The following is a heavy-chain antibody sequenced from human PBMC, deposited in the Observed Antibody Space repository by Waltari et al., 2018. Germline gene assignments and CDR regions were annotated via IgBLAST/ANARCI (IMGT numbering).Heavy chain of an antibody. Sequence: EVQLVESGGGLVQPGGSLSLSCASSGFTFSSSSMNWVRQAPGKGLEWVSYIRSSSSTIYYADSVKGRFTISRDNAKNSLYLQMNSLRAEDTAVYYCARDRVGGAVAGKVDYWGQG. D-gene: IGHD6-19*01. CDR3: ARDRVGGAVAGKVDY. CDR1: GFTFSSSS. V-gene: IGHV3-48*01. J-gene: IGHJ4*02. CDR2: IRSSSSTI.